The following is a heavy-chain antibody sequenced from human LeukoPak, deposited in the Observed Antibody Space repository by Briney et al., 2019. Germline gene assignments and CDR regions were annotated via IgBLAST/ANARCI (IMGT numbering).Heavy chain of an antibody. J-gene: IGHJ4*02. CDR2: IRYDGSNK. V-gene: IGHV3-30*02. D-gene: IGHD6-6*01. Sequence: PGGALRLSCAAAGFTFSSYGMHWVRQAPGKGLGWVAFIRYDGSNKYYADSVKGRFTISRDNSKNTLYLQMNSLRAEDTAVYYCASLIAARLYYFDYWGQGTLVTVSS. CDR1: GFTFSSYG. CDR3: ASLIAARLYYFDY.